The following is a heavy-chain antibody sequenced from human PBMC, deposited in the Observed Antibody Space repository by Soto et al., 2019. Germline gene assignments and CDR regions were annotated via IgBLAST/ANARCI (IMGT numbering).Heavy chain of an antibody. CDR2: IYWDDDK. V-gene: IGHV2-5*02. J-gene: IGHJ4*02. CDR3: AHRILRTVFGLVTTTAIYFDF. D-gene: IGHD3-3*01. CDR1: GFSLTTSGVG. Sequence: QITLNESGPTVVKPAETLTLTCTFSGFSLTTSGVGVGWIRQSPGNAPEWLALIYWDDDKRYSASLKSRLTITKDTSKNQVVLTMASVDPADTATYYCAHRILRTVFGLVTTTAIYFDFWGQGTPVVVSS.